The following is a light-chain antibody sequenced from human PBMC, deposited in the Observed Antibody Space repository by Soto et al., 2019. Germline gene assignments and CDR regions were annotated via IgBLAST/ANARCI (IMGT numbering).Light chain of an antibody. Sequence: DIQMTQSPSTLSASVGDRVTITCRASQSIVDWLAWYQQKPGKAPRLLIYRASTLQRGVSSRFRGSGSGTEFTLTISDLQPDDFATYYCQQYNSYSPRTFGQGTKVDIK. CDR2: RAS. CDR1: QSIVDW. J-gene: IGKJ1*01. CDR3: QQYNSYSPRT. V-gene: IGKV1-5*03.